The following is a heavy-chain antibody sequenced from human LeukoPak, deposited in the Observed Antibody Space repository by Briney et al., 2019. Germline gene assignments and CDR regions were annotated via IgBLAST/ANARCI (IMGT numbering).Heavy chain of an antibody. J-gene: IGHJ4*02. CDR3: ARGERWLQLVDY. V-gene: IGHV1-8*01. CDR2: MNPNSGNT. Sequence: GASVKVSCKASGYTFTSYDINWVRQATGQGLEWMGWMNPNSGNTGYAQKFQGRVTMTRNTSISTAYMELSSLRFEDTAVYYCARGERWLQLVDYWGQGTLVTVSS. D-gene: IGHD5-24*01. CDR1: GYTFTSYD.